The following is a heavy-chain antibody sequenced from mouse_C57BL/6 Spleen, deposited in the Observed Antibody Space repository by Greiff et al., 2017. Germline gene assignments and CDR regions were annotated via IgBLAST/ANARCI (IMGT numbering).Heavy chain of an antibody. CDR2: ISSGGDYL. CDR3: TRGYNDYDGDAMDY. Sequence: DVQLVESGEGLVKPGGSLTLSCAASGFTFSSYAMSWVRQTPEKRLEWVAYISSGGDYLYYADTVKGRFTISRANARNTLYLQMSSLKSEDTAMYYCTRGYNDYDGDAMDYWGQGTSVTGSS. V-gene: IGHV5-9-1*02. J-gene: IGHJ4*01. D-gene: IGHD2-4*01. CDR1: GFTFSSYA.